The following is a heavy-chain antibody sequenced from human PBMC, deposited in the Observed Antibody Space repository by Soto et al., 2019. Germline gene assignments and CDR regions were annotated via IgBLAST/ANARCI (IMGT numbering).Heavy chain of an antibody. CDR3: ARHLDIAVAGHFDY. D-gene: IGHD6-19*01. Sequence: SETLSLTCTVSGGSISSSSYYWGWIRQPPGKGLEWIGSIYYSGSTYYNPSLKSRVTISVDTSKNQFSLKLSSVTAADTAVYYCARHLDIAVAGHFDYWGQGTLVTVSS. CDR2: IYYSGST. CDR1: GGSISSSSYY. J-gene: IGHJ4*02. V-gene: IGHV4-39*01.